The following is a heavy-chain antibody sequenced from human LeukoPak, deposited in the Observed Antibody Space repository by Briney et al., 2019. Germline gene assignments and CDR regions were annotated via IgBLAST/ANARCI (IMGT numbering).Heavy chain of an antibody. CDR1: GFTFSSYA. CDR3: AKHGMGRSWFDP. J-gene: IGHJ5*02. V-gene: IGHV3-23*01. Sequence: PGGSLRLSCAASGFTFSSYAMSWVRQAPGKGLEWVSAISGSGGSTYYADSMKGRFTISRDNSKNTLYLQMNSLRAEDTAVYYCAKHGMGRSWFDPWGQGTLVTVSS. CDR2: ISGSGGST. D-gene: IGHD3-10*01.